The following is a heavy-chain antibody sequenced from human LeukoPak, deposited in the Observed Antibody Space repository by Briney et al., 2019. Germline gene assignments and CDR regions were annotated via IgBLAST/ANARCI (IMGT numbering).Heavy chain of an antibody. V-gene: IGHV3-74*01. Sequence: PGGSLRLSCAASKFTFSNYWMHWVRQAPGEGLGWVSRINSDGSITTYADSVKGRFTISRDNAENTLYLQMNSLRAEDTAVYYCARDRDGYAIFDYWGQGTLVTVSS. CDR2: INSDGSIT. J-gene: IGHJ4*02. CDR3: ARDRDGYAIFDY. D-gene: IGHD5-24*01. CDR1: KFTFSNYW.